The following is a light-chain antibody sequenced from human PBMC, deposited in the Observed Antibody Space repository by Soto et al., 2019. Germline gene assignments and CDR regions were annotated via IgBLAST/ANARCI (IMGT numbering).Light chain of an antibody. CDR1: TSDVGRYNY. V-gene: IGLV2-14*01. CDR3: NSYTTGTTWV. J-gene: IGLJ3*02. Sequence: ALTQPASVSGSPGQSITISCTGTTSDVGRYNYVSWHQQHPGKAPKLLIFDVSNRPSGVSDRFSGSKSGNTASLTISGLQAEDEADYYCNSYTTGTTWVFGGGTKLTVL. CDR2: DVS.